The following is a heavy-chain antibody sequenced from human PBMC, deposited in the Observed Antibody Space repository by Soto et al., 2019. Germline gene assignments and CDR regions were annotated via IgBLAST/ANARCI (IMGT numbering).Heavy chain of an antibody. J-gene: IGHJ4*02. CDR1: GLTFRSYW. D-gene: IGHD3-10*01. Sequence: GGSLRLSCAASGLTFRSYWMHWVRQAPGKGLVWVAVIWYDGSNKYYADSVKGRFTISRDNSKNTLYLQMNSLRAEDTAVYYCARGGPITMVWGVIIPPDYWGQGPLVTVSS. CDR2: IWYDGSNK. CDR3: ARGGPITMVWGVIIPPDY. V-gene: IGHV3-33*08.